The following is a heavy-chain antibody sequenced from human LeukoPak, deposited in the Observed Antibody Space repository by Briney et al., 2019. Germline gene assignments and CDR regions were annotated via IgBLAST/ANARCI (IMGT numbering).Heavy chain of an antibody. CDR2: ISYDGCNK. V-gene: IGHV3-30*01. CDR1: GFTFSSYA. Sequence: GGSLRLSCAASGFTFSSYAMHWVRQAPGKGLEWVAVISYDGCNKYYADSVKGRFTISRDNSKNTLYLQMNSLRAEDTAVYYCARDRWELTTLDYWGQGTLVTVSS. CDR3: ARDRWELTTLDY. D-gene: IGHD1-26*01. J-gene: IGHJ4*02.